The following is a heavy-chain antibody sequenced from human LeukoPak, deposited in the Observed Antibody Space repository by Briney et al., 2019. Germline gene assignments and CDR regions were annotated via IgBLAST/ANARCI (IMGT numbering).Heavy chain of an antibody. D-gene: IGHD3-22*01. CDR3: ARDPSYYDSSGSSPIDY. CDR2: ISAHNGNT. J-gene: IGHJ4*02. V-gene: IGHV1-18*01. Sequence: ASVKVSCKASGYTFTSCGISWVRQAPGQGLEWMGWISAHNGNTNYAQKLQGRVTMTTDTSTSTAYMELRSLRSDDTAVYYCARDPSYYDSSGSSPIDYWGQGTLVTVSS. CDR1: GYTFTSCG.